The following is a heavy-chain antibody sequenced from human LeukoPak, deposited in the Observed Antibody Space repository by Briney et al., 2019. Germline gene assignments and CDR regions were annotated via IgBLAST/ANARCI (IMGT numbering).Heavy chain of an antibody. J-gene: IGHJ4*02. CDR3: ARAPTYYYDSSDYYPLDY. D-gene: IGHD3-22*01. Sequence: ASVKVSCKASGYTCTIYGSSWVRQAPGQGLEWMGWISAYNGYTNYAQKLQGRVTMTTDTSTSTAYMELRSLRSDDTAVYHCARAPTYYYDSSDYYPLDYWGQGALVTVSS. V-gene: IGHV1-18*01. CDR1: GYTCTIYG. CDR2: ISAYNGYT.